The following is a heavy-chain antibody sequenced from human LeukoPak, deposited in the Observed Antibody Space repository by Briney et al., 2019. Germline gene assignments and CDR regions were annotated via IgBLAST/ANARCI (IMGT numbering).Heavy chain of an antibody. V-gene: IGHV4-34*01. CDR3: ARGFGSWLRN. CDR2: INHSGST. Sequence: SETLSLTCAVYGGSFSGYYWSWIRQPPGKGLEWIGEINHSGSTNYNPSLKSRVTMSVDTSKNQFSLKLSSVTAADTAVYYCARGFGSWLRNWGQGTLVTVSS. D-gene: IGHD6-13*01. CDR1: GGSFSGYY. J-gene: IGHJ1*01.